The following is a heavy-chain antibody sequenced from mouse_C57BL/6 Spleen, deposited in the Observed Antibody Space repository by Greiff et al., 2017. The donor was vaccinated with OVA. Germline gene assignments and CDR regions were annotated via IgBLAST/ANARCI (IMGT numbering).Heavy chain of an antibody. CDR2: IYPGDGDT. J-gene: IGHJ4*01. D-gene: IGHD2-4*01. Sequence: VNVVESGPELVKPGASVKISCKASGYAFSSSWMNWVKQRPGKGLEWIGRIYPGDGDTNYNGKFKGKATLTADKSSSTAYMQLSSLTSEDSAVYFCARSYYDYVYAMDYWGQGTSVTVSS. CDR1: GYAFSSSW. CDR3: ARSYYDYVYAMDY. V-gene: IGHV1-82*01.